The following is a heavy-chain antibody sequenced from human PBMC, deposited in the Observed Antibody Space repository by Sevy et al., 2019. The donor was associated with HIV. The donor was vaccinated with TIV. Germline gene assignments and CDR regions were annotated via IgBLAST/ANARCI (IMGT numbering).Heavy chain of an antibody. D-gene: IGHD6-19*01. CDR1: GGTISSYA. CDR2: IIPIFGTA. Sequence: ASVKVSCKASGGTISSYAISWVRQAPGQGLEWMGGIIPIFGTANYAQKFQGRVTITADESTSTAYMELSSLRSEDTAVYYCASPPLASIALAGTPYYFYYGMDVWGQGTTVTVSS. V-gene: IGHV1-69*13. CDR3: ASPPLASIALAGTPYYFYYGMDV. J-gene: IGHJ6*02.